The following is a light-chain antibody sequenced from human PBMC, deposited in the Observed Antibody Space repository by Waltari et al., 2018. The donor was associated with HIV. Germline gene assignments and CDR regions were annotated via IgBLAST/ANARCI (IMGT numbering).Light chain of an antibody. CDR2: DNT. J-gene: IGLJ3*02. Sequence: QSVLTQPPSVSAAPGQRVTISCSGSSSNIGNNYVSWYQHLPGAAPQLLIYDNTNRPSGIPDRFSGSKSVTSATLVITGLQTGDEADYYCGTWDSSLSAVFGGGTKLTVL. V-gene: IGLV1-51*01. CDR1: SSNIGNNY. CDR3: GTWDSSLSAV.